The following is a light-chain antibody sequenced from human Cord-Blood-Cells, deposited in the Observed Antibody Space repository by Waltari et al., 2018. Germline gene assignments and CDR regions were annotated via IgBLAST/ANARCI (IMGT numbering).Light chain of an antibody. CDR1: QSLLHSNGYNY. Sequence: DMVMTQSPLSLPLTRGEPASFSSMSRQSLLHSNGYNYLDWYLQKPGQSPQLLIYLGSNRASGVPDRFSGSGSGTDFTLKISRVEAEDVGVYYCMQALQTPYTFGQGTKLEIK. CDR2: LGS. V-gene: IGKV2-28*01. CDR3: MQALQTPYT. J-gene: IGKJ2*01.